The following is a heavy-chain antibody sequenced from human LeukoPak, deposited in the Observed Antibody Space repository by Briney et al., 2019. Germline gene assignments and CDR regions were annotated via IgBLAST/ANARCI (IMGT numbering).Heavy chain of an antibody. D-gene: IGHD5-18*01. CDR2: IYPGDSDT. CDR1: GYSFTRYW. J-gene: IGHJ4*02. Sequence: GESLKISCKGSGYSFTRYWIGWVRQMPGKGLEWMGIIYPGDSDTRYSPSLQGQVSMSADKSSSTAYVQWSSLKASDTAIYYCARLDSTMFDSWGQGTLVTVSS. CDR3: ARLDSTMFDS. V-gene: IGHV5-51*01.